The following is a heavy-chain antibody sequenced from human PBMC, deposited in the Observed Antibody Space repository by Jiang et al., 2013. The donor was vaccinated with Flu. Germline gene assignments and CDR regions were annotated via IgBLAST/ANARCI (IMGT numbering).Heavy chain of an antibody. D-gene: IGHD3-16*02. CDR2: ISYSGTT. V-gene: IGHV4-59*01. CDR1: GDSISNDY. CDR3: ARDRVVSFGGGVVDYYYGMDV. J-gene: IGHJ6*02. Sequence: GPGLVKPSETLSLTCTVSGDSISNDYWSWIRQPPGKGLEWIGYISYSGTTKYNPSLRSRFTISVDLSKNQFSLKVSSVTAADTAVYYCARDRVVSFGGGVVDYYYGMDVWGQGTTVTVSS.